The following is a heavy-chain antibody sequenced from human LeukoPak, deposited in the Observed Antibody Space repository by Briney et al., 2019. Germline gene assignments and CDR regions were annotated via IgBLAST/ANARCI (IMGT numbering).Heavy chain of an antibody. J-gene: IGHJ4*02. D-gene: IGHD6-19*01. CDR3: ARGVAYSSGPDY. V-gene: IGHV3-9*03. CDR1: GFTLGNYA. CDR2: ISWNSGST. Sequence: GGSLRLSCAASGFTLGNYAMHWVRHAPGEGLEWVSSISWNSGSTVYADSVKGRFTISRDNAKNSLYLQMNSLTSEDMALYYCARGVAYSSGPDYWGPGTLVTVSS.